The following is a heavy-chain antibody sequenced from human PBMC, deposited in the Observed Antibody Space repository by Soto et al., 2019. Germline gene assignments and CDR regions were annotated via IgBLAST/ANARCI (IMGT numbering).Heavy chain of an antibody. D-gene: IGHD6-19*01. CDR1: GYTFTSYY. J-gene: IGHJ6*02. V-gene: IGHV1-46*01. Sequence: ASVKVSCKASGYTFTSYYMHWVRQAPGQGLEWMGIINPSGGSTSYAQKFQGRVTMTRDTSTSTVYTELSSLRSEDTAVYYCAREGIAVAGTLYYYYGMDVWGQGTTVTVSS. CDR2: INPSGGST. CDR3: AREGIAVAGTLYYYYGMDV.